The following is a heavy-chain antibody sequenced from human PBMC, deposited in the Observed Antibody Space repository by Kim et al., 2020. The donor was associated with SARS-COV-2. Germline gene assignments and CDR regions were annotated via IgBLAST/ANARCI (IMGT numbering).Heavy chain of an antibody. J-gene: IGHJ3*02. D-gene: IGHD3-10*01. V-gene: IGHV1-46*01. CDR1: GYTFTSYY. CDR3: ARAGTEGGLGYALDI. Sequence: ASVKVSCKASGYTFTSYYMHWVRQAPGQGLEWMGIINPSGGSTSDAQKFQGRVTMTRDTSTSTVYMELSSLRSEDTAVYYCARAGTEGGLGYALDIWGQGTMVAVSS. CDR2: INPSGGST.